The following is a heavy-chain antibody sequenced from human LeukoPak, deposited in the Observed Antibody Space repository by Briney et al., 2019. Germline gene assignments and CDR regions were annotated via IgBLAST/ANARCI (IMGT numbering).Heavy chain of an antibody. J-gene: IGHJ4*02. V-gene: IGHV1-8*01. CDR1: GYSFPSYE. CDR2: MNPNSGKP. Sequence: ASVKVSCKASGYSFPSYEIQWARQATGQGDKWMGWMNPNSGKPGYAQKSLGTVTSNRNTSISTAYMELSSLRSEDTAVYYCTRARRRMLRGVIQWYDFDYWGQGTMVTVSS. CDR3: TRARRRMLRGVIQWYDFDY. D-gene: IGHD3-10*01.